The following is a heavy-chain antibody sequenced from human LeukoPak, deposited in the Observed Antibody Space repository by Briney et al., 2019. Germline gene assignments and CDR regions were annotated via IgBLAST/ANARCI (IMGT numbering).Heavy chain of an antibody. J-gene: IGHJ3*02. CDR1: EFTFSSYS. D-gene: IGHD6-13*01. CDR2: ISSSSSTI. V-gene: IGHV3-48*01. CDR3: ARLARDDAFDI. Sequence: GGSLRLSCAASEFTFSSYSMNWVRQAPGKGLEWISYISSSSSTIYYADSVKGRFTISRDNAKNSLYLQMNSLRAEDTAVYYCARLARDDAFDIWGQGTMVTVSS.